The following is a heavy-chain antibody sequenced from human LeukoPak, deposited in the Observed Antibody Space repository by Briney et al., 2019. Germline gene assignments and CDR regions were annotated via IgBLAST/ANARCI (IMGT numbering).Heavy chain of an antibody. J-gene: IGHJ6*03. CDR1: GYTFTSYY. V-gene: IGHV1-46*01. Sequence: ASVKVSCKASGYTFTSYYMHWVRQAPGQGLEWMGIINPSGGSTSYAQKFQGRVTMTRDTSTSTVYMELSSLRSEDTAVYYCARAGKSVVPAAVYYYYYMDVWGKGTTVTVSS. CDR2: INPSGGST. D-gene: IGHD2-2*01. CDR3: ARAGKSVVPAAVYYYYYMDV.